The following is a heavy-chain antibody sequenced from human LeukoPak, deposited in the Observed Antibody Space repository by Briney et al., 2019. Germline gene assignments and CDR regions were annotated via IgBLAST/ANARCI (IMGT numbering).Heavy chain of an antibody. CDR2: VRYDGSNK. CDR3: AKGRTSDNSDDDY. Sequence: GGSLRLSCAASGFTFSRYGMHWVGQAPGTGLEWVGFVRYDGSNKYYADSVKGRFTVSRDNSKNTLYLETNSLRTEDTAVYYCAKGRTSDNSDDDYWGQGTLVTVSS. V-gene: IGHV3-30*02. CDR1: GFTFSRYG. J-gene: IGHJ4*02. D-gene: IGHD3-22*01.